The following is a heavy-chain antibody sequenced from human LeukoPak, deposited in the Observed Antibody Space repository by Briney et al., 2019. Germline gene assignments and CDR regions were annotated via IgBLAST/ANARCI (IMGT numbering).Heavy chain of an antibody. CDR2: ISGDGGGT. CDR3: ARWQCCSYYGMDV. J-gene: IGHJ6*02. CDR1: GFTSGDYA. D-gene: IGHD5-24*01. Sequence: GGSLRLSCAASGFTSGDYAMHWVRQAPGKGLEWVSLISGDGGGTYYADSVKGRFTISRDNTKNPLYLQMNSLRTEDTALYYCARWQCCSYYGMDVWGQGTTVTVSS. V-gene: IGHV3-43*02.